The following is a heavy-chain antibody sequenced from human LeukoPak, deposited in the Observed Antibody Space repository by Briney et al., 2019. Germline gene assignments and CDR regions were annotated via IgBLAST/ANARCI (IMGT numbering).Heavy chain of an antibody. V-gene: IGHV3-23*01. CDR3: AKVGYYDSSGLSDY. Sequence: PGGSLRLSCAASGFTFSRYAMSWVRQAPGKGLEWVSAISGSGGSTYYADSVKGRFTISRDNSKNTLYLQMNSLRAEDTAVYYCAKVGYYDSSGLSDYWGQGTLVTVSS. CDR1: GFTFSRYA. D-gene: IGHD3-22*01. CDR2: ISGSGGST. J-gene: IGHJ4*02.